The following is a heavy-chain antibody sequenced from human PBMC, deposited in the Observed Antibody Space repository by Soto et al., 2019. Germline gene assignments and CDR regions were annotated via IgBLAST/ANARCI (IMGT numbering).Heavy chain of an antibody. CDR3: ARDYGTMVRGVRPLYSYYGVDV. D-gene: IGHD3-10*01. Sequence: QVQLQESGPGLVMPSETLSLTCTVSGGSVSSGSYYWSWIRQSPGKGLEWIGNTYYSGSTKYNPSFSRQVTIIVDRSNKKFSLKLRAVTAADTAVYYCARDYGTMVRGVRPLYSYYGVDVWGQGTTVTVSS. CDR2: TYYSGST. CDR1: GGSVSSGSYY. V-gene: IGHV4-61*01. J-gene: IGHJ6*02.